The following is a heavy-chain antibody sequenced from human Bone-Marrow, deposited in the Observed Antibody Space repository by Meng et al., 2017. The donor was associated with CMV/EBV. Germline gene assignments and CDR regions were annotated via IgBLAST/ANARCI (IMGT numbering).Heavy chain of an antibody. Sequence: LKISCAASGFTFDDYAMHWVRQAPGKGLEWVSGISWNSGSIGYADSVKGRFTISRDNAKNSLYLQMNSLRAEDTAVYYCAADPYYDFWSGSGPPLHWGQGTLVTVSS. CDR2: ISWNSGSI. J-gene: IGHJ4*02. D-gene: IGHD3-3*01. CDR3: AADPYYDFWSGSGPPLH. V-gene: IGHV3-9*01. CDR1: GFTFDDYA.